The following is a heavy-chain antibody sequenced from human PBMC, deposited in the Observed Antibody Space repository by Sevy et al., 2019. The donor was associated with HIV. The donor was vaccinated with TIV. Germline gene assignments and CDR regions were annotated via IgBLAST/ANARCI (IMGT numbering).Heavy chain of an antibody. J-gene: IGHJ4*02. CDR3: ARDLGFGELAYYFDY. V-gene: IGHV3-7*01. CDR1: GFTFSSYW. CDR2: IKQDGSEK. D-gene: IGHD3-10*01. Sequence: GGSLRLSCAASGFTFSSYWMSWVRQAPGKGLEWVANIKQDGSEKYYVDSAKGRFTISRDNAKNSLYLQMNSLRAEDTAVYYCARDLGFGELAYYFDYWGQGTLVTVSS.